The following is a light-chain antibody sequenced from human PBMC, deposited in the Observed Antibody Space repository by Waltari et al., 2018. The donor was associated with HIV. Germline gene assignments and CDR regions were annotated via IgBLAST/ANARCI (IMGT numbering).Light chain of an antibody. CDR3: QQSCTTLPYS. CDR2: GTS. V-gene: IGKV1-39*01. CDR1: QSISRF. Sequence: DIQMTQSPSSLSASVGDRVTFTCRASQSISRFLNWYQQKPGSAPKLLIYGTSNLASGVPSRFSGSAAGTDFTLTISSLHPEDVATYYCQQSCTTLPYSFGPGSKLEIK. J-gene: IGKJ2*01.